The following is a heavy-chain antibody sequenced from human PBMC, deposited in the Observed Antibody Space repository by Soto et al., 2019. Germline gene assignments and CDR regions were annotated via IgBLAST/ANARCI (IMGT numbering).Heavy chain of an antibody. CDR1: GGSFSGYY. Sequence: QVQLQQWGAGLLKPSETLSLTCAVYGGSFSGYYWSWIRQPPGKGLEWIGEINHSGSTNYNPSLKSRVTISVXXSXNXXSLKLRSVTAADTAMYYCARLVGAPLTYYSYDMDVWGQGTTVTVSS. D-gene: IGHD1-26*01. CDR2: INHSGST. V-gene: IGHV4-34*01. J-gene: IGHJ6*02. CDR3: ARLVGAPLTYYSYDMDV.